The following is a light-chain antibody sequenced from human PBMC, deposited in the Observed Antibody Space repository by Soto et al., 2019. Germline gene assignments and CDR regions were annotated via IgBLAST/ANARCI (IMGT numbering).Light chain of an antibody. V-gene: IGKV1-39*01. CDR3: QRSYGTPLT. J-gene: IGKJ4*01. Sequence: DMEMTQSPYSLSASVGDRVTITCRASESISNYLNWYQHKPGKVPKLLIYAASSLQSGVPTRFSGRGSGTDFNLTINSLQPEDFATYYCQRSYGTPLTFGGGTKIEIK. CDR1: ESISNY. CDR2: AAS.